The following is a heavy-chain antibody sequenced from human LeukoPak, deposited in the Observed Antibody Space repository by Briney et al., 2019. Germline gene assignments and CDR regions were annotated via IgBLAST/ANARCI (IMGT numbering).Heavy chain of an antibody. CDR3: AVKDSSGLLYS. CDR1: GGSITSYY. Sequence: PSETLSLNCTVSGGSITSYYWTWIRQPPGKGLEWIGSIYYSGSTYYNPSLKSRVTISVDTSKNQFSLKLSSVTAADTAVYYCAVKDSSGLLYSWGQGTLVTVSS. V-gene: IGHV4-59*05. CDR2: IYYSGST. D-gene: IGHD3-22*01. J-gene: IGHJ4*02.